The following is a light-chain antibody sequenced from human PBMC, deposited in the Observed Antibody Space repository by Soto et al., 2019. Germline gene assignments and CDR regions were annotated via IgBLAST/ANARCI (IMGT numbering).Light chain of an antibody. Sequence: DSQLTQSPSSLSSSISDRVTITCRPSQSISSYLNWYQQKPGRAPNLLIYAASSLQSGVPSRFSGSGSGTDFTLTISSLQPEDFATYSCQQSYNSPQTFGQGTKVDI. V-gene: IGKV1-39*01. J-gene: IGKJ1*01. CDR1: QSISSY. CDR2: AAS. CDR3: QQSYNSPQT.